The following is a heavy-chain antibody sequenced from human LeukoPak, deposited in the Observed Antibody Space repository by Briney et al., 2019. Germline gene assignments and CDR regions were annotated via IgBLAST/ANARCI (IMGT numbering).Heavy chain of an antibody. J-gene: IGHJ5*02. CDR2: INPNSGDT. Sequence: ASVKVSCKASGYTFSGYYLHWVRQAPGQGLEWMGWINPNSGDTNYSQKFQGRVTMTKDTSITTACMELSSLRSDDTALYYCARGPSRDVDIAMVASRFDPWGQGTLVTVSS. D-gene: IGHD5-18*01. CDR1: GYTFSGYY. V-gene: IGHV1-2*02. CDR3: ARGPSRDVDIAMVASRFDP.